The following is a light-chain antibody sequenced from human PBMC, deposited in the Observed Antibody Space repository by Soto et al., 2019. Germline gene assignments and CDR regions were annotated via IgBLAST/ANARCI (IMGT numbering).Light chain of an antibody. CDR1: QSVSSNY. CDR2: GTS. V-gene: IGKV3-20*01. Sequence: EIVLAQSPGTLSLSPGERATLSCRASQSVSSNYLAWYQRKPGQAPRLLIYGTSNRATGIPDRFSGSGSGTDFSLTISRLEPEDFALYYCQQYGHSLSLTFGQGTRLEIK. CDR3: QQYGHSLSLT. J-gene: IGKJ5*01.